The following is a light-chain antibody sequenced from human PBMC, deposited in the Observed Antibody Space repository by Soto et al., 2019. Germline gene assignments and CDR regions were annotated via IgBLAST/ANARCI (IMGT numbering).Light chain of an antibody. Sequence: EIVLTQSPGTLSLSPGDGATLSCRASQSVSSGYLAWYQQKPGQAPRLLIYGASRRATGIPDRFSGSGSWTDFTLSISRLEPEDFAVYWCQHYGNSPTFGQGTKVQIK. J-gene: IGKJ1*01. V-gene: IGKV3-20*01. CDR3: QHYGNSPT. CDR2: GAS. CDR1: QSVSSGY.